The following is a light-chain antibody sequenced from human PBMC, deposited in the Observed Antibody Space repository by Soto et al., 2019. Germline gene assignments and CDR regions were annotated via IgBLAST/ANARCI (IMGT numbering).Light chain of an antibody. Sequence: DIQMTQFPSTLSASVGDRVTITCRASQSIDTWLAWHQQKPGQAPKLLISKASSLESGVPSRFSGSGSGTEFTLTISSLQPDDSATYYCQQYNRYRAFGKGTKVEI. CDR3: QQYNRYRA. CDR2: KAS. CDR1: QSIDTW. J-gene: IGKJ1*01. V-gene: IGKV1-5*03.